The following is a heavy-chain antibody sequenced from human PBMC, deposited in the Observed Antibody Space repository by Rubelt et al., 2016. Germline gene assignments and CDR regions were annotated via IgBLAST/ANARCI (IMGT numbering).Heavy chain of an antibody. CDR3: ARILLPDYYDSSGGMDV. CDR2: IDWDDDK. V-gene: IGHV2-70*15. J-gene: IGHJ6*02. Sequence: QVTLRESGPALVKPTQTLTLTCTFSGFSLGTSGMCVSWICQPPGKALEWLARIDWDDDKYYSTSLKTRLTISKETSKNQVVLTMTNTDPVATATYYCARILLPDYYDSSGGMDVWGQGTTVTVSS. CDR1: GFSLGTSGMC. D-gene: IGHD3-22*01.